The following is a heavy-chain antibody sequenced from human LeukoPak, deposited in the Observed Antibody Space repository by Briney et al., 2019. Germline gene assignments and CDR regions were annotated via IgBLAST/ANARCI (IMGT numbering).Heavy chain of an antibody. CDR1: GFIYSSYW. V-gene: IGHV3-74*01. J-gene: IGHJ3*02. CDR2: INSDGSNT. CDR3: ARVWGSDAFDI. D-gene: IGHD3-16*01. Sequence: GGSLRLSCAASGFIYSSYWMHWVRQVPGKGLVWVSRINSDGSNTRYADSVKGRFTISRDNAKNTLYLQMNSLRAEDTAEYYCARVWGSDAFDIWGQGTMVTVSS.